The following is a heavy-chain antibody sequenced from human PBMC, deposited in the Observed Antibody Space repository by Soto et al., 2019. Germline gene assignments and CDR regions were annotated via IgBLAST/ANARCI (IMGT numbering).Heavy chain of an antibody. V-gene: IGHV1-2*02. CDR2: INPNSGGT. Sequence: RASVKVSCKASGYTFTGYYMHWVRQAPGQGLEWMGWINPNSGGTNYAQKFQGRVTMTRDTSISTAYMELSRLRSDDTAVYYCARDKSIAAAEGGFDPWGQGTLVTVSS. CDR3: ARDKSIAAAEGGFDP. CDR1: GYTFTGYY. D-gene: IGHD6-13*01. J-gene: IGHJ5*02.